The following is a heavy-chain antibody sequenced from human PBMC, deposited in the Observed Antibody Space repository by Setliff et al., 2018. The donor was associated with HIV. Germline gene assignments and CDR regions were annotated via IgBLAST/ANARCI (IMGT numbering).Heavy chain of an antibody. J-gene: IGHJ4*02. V-gene: IGHV5-51*01. Sequence: GESLKISCKGSGYSFTSYWIGWVRQMPGKGLEWMGIIYPGDSDTSYSPSFQGQVTISADKSISTAYLQWSSLKASNTAMYYCAGHVKDTVLMVDYWGQGTQVTVSS. D-gene: IGHD2-8*01. CDR2: IYPGDSDT. CDR1: GYSFTSYW. CDR3: AGHVKDTVLMVDY.